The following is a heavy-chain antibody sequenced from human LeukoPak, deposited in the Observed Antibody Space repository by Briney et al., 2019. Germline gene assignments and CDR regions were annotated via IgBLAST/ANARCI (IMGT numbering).Heavy chain of an antibody. V-gene: IGHV4-59*08. CDR1: GGSISSYY. D-gene: IGHD3-10*01. CDR2: IYYSGST. CDR3: ARRFSIGHYYYGMDV. J-gene: IGHJ6*02. Sequence: PSETLSLTCTVSGGSISSYYWSWIRQPPGKGLEWIGYIYYSGSTNYNPSLKSRVTISVDTSKNQFSLKLSSVTAADTAVYYCARRFSIGHYYYGMDVWGQGTTVTVSS.